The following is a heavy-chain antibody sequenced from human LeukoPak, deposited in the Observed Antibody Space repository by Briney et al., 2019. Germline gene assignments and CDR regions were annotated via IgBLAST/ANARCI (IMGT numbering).Heavy chain of an antibody. D-gene: IGHD2-2*01. Sequence: PSETLSLSCTVSGGSISSSSYYWGWIRQPPGKGLEWIGSIYYSGSTYYNPSLKSRVTISVDTSKNQFSLKLSSVTAADTAVYYCARPVNTGYCSSTSCYGGSWFDPWGQGTLVTVSS. V-gene: IGHV4-39*01. CDR1: GGSISSSSYY. J-gene: IGHJ5*02. CDR2: IYYSGST. CDR3: ARPVNTGYCSSTSCYGGSWFDP.